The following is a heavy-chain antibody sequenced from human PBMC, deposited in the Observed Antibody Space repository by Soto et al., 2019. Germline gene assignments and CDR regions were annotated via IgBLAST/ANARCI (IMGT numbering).Heavy chain of an antibody. CDR1: GFTFSNYW. J-gene: IGHJ4*02. Sequence: EVQLVESGGGLVQPGGSLRLSCAGSGFTFSNYWMHWVRQAPGKGLEWVSRIDHDGTTDYADSVRGRFTISRDNAENTLYLQMNRLIPEDTAVYDCVRDSHGDYWGQGTLVTVSS. CDR2: IDHDGTT. CDR3: VRDSHGDY. V-gene: IGHV3-74*01.